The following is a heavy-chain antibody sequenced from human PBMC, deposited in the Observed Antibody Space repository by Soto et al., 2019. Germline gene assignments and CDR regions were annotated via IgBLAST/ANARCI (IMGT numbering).Heavy chain of an antibody. D-gene: IGHD4-17*01. CDR3: AADYGQDWYFDI. J-gene: IGHJ2*01. CDR1: GFTFNKGW. Sequence: EVQLVESGGGLVRPGGSLRLSCVASGFTFNKGWMNWVRQAPGKGLDWVGRIKSKTDGETTDYAAPVNGRFTISRDDSKNTVYLEMKSLKTEDTAVYFCAADYGQDWYFDIWGRGTLVIVSS. V-gene: IGHV3-15*07. CDR2: IKSKTDGETT.